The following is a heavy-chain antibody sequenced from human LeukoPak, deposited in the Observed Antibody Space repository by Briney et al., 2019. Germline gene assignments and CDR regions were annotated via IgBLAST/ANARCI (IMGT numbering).Heavy chain of an antibody. Sequence: GGSLRLSCAASGFTFSSCSMNWVRQAPGKGLEWVSYISSSSSTIYYADSVKGRFTISRDKAKNSLYLQMNSLRDEDTAVYYCARDQVVLAAMSFDHWGQGTLVTVSS. V-gene: IGHV3-48*02. CDR2: ISSSSSTI. CDR3: ARDQVVLAAMSFDH. D-gene: IGHD2-2*01. J-gene: IGHJ4*02. CDR1: GFTFSSCS.